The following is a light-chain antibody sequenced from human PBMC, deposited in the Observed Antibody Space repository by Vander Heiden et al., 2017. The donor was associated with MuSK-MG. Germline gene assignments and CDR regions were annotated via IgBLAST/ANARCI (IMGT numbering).Light chain of an antibody. CDR2: DAS. V-gene: IGKV3-11*01. J-gene: IGKJ5*01. CDR1: QSVGNY. CDR3: QQRDYWPLT. Sequence: EIVLTQSPATLSLSPGERATLSCRTSQSVGNYLAWHQQIPGQAPRLLIYDASNRATGIPGRFSGSGSGTDFTLTISSLEPEDFAVYYCQQRDYWPLTFGQGTRLEIK.